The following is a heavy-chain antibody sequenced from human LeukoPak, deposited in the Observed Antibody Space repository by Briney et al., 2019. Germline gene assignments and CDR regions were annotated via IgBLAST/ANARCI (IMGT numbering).Heavy chain of an antibody. CDR2: INHSGST. CDR3: ARGGRRTPYYFDY. J-gene: IGHJ4*02. Sequence: SETLSLTCAVYGGSFSGYYWSWIRQPPGKGLEWIGEINHSGSTNYNPSLKSRVTIPVDTSKNQFSLKLSSVTAADTAVYYCARGGRRTPYYFDYWGQGTLVTVSS. D-gene: IGHD1-14*01. CDR1: GGSFSGYY. V-gene: IGHV4-34*01.